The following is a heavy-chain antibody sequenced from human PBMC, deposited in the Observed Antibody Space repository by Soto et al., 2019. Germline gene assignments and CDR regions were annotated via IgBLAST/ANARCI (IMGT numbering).Heavy chain of an antibody. V-gene: IGHV4-59*11. Sequence: QVHLQESGPGLVKPSETLSLTCTVSGGSINNHYWSWIRQPPGKGLEWIGYSYYTGSTNYNPSLKSRVTMSVDTPKNQFSLNLTSLTAADTAIYYCARSNWYSEYWGQGTLVTVSS. D-gene: IGHD7-27*01. CDR1: GGSINNHY. J-gene: IGHJ4*02. CDR3: ARSNWYSEY. CDR2: SYYTGST.